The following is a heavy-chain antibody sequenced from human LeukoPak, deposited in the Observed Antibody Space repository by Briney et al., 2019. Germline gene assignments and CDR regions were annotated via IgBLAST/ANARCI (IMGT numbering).Heavy chain of an antibody. Sequence: GASVKVSCKVSGYTLTEVSMHWVRQAPGKGLEWMGGFDPEDGETIYAQKFQGRVTMTEDISTDTAYMELSSLRSEDTAVYYCATDRPSGGYKIDAFDIWGQGTMVTVSS. CDR3: ATDRPSGGYKIDAFDI. D-gene: IGHD3-10*01. CDR1: GYTLTEVS. CDR2: FDPEDGET. J-gene: IGHJ3*02. V-gene: IGHV1-24*01.